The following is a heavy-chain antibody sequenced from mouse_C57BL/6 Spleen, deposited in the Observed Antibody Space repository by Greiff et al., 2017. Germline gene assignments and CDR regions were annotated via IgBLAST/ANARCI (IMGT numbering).Heavy chain of an antibody. D-gene: IGHD2-9*01. CDR3: ARWAYYGNDGTLQVAY. V-gene: IGHV1-50*01. Sequence: QVQLQQPGAELVKPGASVKLSCKASGYTFTSYWMQWVKQRPGQGLEWIGEIDPSDSYTNYNQQFKGKATFTADTSSSTAYMQLSSLTSEDSAVYYGARWAYYGNDGTLQVAYWGQGTLVTVSA. J-gene: IGHJ3*01. CDR1: GYTFTSYW. CDR2: IDPSDSYT.